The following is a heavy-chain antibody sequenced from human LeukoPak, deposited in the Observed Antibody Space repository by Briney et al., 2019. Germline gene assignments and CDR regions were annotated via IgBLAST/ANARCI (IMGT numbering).Heavy chain of an antibody. CDR2: INHSGST. CDR1: GGSISSSSYY. V-gene: IGHV4-39*07. CDR3: ARGGDSSGYYYREFDY. Sequence: SETLSLTCTVSGGSISSSSYYWGWIRQPPGKGLEWIGEINHSGSTNYNPSLKSRVTISVDTSKNQFSLKLSSVTAADTAVYYCARGGDSSGYYYREFDYWGQGTLVTVSS. J-gene: IGHJ4*02. D-gene: IGHD3-22*01.